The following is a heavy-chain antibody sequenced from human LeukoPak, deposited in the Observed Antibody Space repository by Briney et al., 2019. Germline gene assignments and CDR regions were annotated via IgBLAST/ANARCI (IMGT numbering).Heavy chain of an antibody. CDR2: SSSSGGST. CDR3: AAVGDGSSCYGEYFQH. Sequence: GGSLRLSCAASGFTFSSYAMSWVRQAPGKGLEWVSASSSSGGSTYYADSVKGRFTISRDNSKNTLYLQMNSLRAEDTAVYYCAAVGDGSSCYGEYFQHWGQGTLVTVSS. D-gene: IGHD6-13*01. J-gene: IGHJ1*01. V-gene: IGHV3-23*01. CDR1: GFTFSSYA.